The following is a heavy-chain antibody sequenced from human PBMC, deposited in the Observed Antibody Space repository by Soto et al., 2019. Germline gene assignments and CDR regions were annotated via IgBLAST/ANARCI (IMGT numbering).Heavy chain of an antibody. V-gene: IGHV1-18*01. CDR3: ARQSKMVAVGDYDY. D-gene: IGHD4-17*01. Sequence: ASVKVSCKASGYTFTSYDINWVRQATGQGLEWMGWISAYNGNTNYAQKLQGRVTMTTDTSTSTAYMELRSLRSDDTAVYYCARQSKMVAVGDYDYWGQGTLVTVSS. J-gene: IGHJ4*02. CDR1: GYTFTSYD. CDR2: ISAYNGNT.